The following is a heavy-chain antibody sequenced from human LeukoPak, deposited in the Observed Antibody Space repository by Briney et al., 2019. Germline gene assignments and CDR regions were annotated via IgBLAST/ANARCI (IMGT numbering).Heavy chain of an antibody. J-gene: IGHJ4*02. CDR3: AKGVAVASPYYFDY. D-gene: IGHD6-19*01. CDR1: GFTFSSYA. CDR2: ISGSGSST. Sequence: GGSLRLSCAASGFTFSSYAMSWVRQAPGKGLEWVSPISGSGSSTYYADSAKGRFTISRDNSKNTLYLQMNSLRAEDTAVYYCAKGVAVASPYYFDYWGQGTLVTASS. V-gene: IGHV3-23*01.